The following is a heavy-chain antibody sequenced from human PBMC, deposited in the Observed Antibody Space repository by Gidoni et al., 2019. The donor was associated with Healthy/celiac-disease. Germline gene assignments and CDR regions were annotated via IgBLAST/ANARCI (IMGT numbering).Heavy chain of an antibody. D-gene: IGHD6-19*01. CDR3: ARDRWGSGWYDWFDP. V-gene: IGHV1-18*01. CDR1: GYTFPSYG. Sequence: QVQLVQSGAEVTKPVASVKVSCKASGYTFPSYGISWVRQAPGQGLEWMGWISAYNGNTNNAQKLQGRVTMTTDTSTSTAYMELRSLRSDDTAVYYCARDRWGSGWYDWFDPWGQGTLVTVSS. CDR2: ISAYNGNT. J-gene: IGHJ5*02.